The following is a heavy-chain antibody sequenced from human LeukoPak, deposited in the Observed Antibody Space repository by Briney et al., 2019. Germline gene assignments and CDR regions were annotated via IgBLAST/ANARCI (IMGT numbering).Heavy chain of an antibody. J-gene: IGHJ6*03. CDR2: VNPYNDKT. CDR1: GYTFNTLD. CDR3: ARGRRLRGVASRPIYYYYYMDV. V-gene: IGHV1-8*03. D-gene: IGHD3-10*01. Sequence: ASVKVSCKASGYTFNTLDINWVRQATGQGPEWMGWVNPYNDKTVYAPKFQGRVSISSNNSINTAYMEFSGLKSDDTAVYYYARGRRLRGVASRPIYYYYYMDVWGGGTTVTVSS.